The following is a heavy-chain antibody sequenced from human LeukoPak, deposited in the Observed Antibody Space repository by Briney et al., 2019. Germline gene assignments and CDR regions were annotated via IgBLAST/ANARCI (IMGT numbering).Heavy chain of an antibody. CDR1: GFTFSSYT. CDR3: ARFPSYSSGWYGGEYFDY. D-gene: IGHD6-19*01. CDR2: INGSSSSI. V-gene: IGHV3-48*04. J-gene: IGHJ4*02. Sequence: GGSLRLSCAASGFTFSSYTMNWVRQAPGKGLEWISYINGSSSSIYYADSVKGRFTISRDNAKNSLYLQMNSLRAEDTAVYYCARFPSYSSGWYGGEYFDYWGQGTLVTVSS.